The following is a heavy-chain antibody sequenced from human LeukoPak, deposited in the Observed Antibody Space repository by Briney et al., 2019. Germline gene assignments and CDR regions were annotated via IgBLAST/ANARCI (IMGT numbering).Heavy chain of an antibody. CDR1: GYTFTSYY. CDR2: INPSGGST. CDR3: ARAAGLRLGELSPDY. Sequence: ASVKVSCKASGYTFTSYYMHWVRQAPGQGLEWMGIINPSGGSTSYAQKFQGRVTMTRDTSTSTVYMELSSLRSEDTAVYYCARAAGLRLGELSPDYWGQGTLVTVSS. V-gene: IGHV1-46*01. J-gene: IGHJ4*02. D-gene: IGHD3-16*02.